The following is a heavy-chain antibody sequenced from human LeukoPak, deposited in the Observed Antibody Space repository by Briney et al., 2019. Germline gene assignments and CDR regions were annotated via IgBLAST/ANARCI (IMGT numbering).Heavy chain of an antibody. J-gene: IGHJ6*02. V-gene: IGHV3-7*01. CDR3: ARDHKETYYYYGMDV. CDR2: IKQDGSEK. CDR1: GFTFSSYW. Sequence: VGSLRLSCAASGFTFSSYWMSWVRQAPGKGLEWVANIKQDGSEKNYVESVQGRFTISRDNAKTTLYMQMNSLRAEDTAVYYCARDHKETYYYYGMDVWGQGTTVTVSS.